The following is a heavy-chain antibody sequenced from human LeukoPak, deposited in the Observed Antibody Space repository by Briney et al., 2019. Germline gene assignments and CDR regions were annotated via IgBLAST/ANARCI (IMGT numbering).Heavy chain of an antibody. CDR2: ISYDGSNK. J-gene: IGHJ4*02. CDR1: GFTFSSYA. CDR3: ARGRRGYVKSRQYYFDY. Sequence: GGSLRLSCAASGFTFSSYAMHWVRQAPDKGLEWVAVISYDGSNKYYADSVRGRFTISRDNSKNTLYLQMNSLRAEDTAVYYCARGRRGYVKSRQYYFDYWGQGTLVTVSS. V-gene: IGHV3-30-3*01. D-gene: IGHD5-12*01.